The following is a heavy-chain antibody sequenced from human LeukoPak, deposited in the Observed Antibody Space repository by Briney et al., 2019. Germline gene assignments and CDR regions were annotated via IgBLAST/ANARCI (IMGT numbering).Heavy chain of an antibody. J-gene: IGHJ4*02. CDR1: GGSISSYY. V-gene: IGHV4-59*01. CDR3: ARVRRAGYSYGSFDY. CDR2: IYYSGST. Sequence: SETVSLTCTVSGGSISSYYWSWIRQPPGKGLEWLGYIYYSGSTNYNPSLKSRVTISVDTSKNQFSLKLSSVTAADTAVYYCARVRRAGYSYGSFDYWGQGTLVTVSS. D-gene: IGHD5-18*01.